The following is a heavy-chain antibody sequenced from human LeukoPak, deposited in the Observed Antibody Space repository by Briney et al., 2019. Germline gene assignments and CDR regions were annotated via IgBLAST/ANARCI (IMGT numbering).Heavy chain of an antibody. CDR1: GYTFTSYG. Sequence: ASVKVSCKASGYTFTSYGISWVRQAPGQGLEWMGWISAYNGNTNYAQKLQGRVTMTTDTSTSTAYMELRSLRSDDTAVYYCASASGYCSGGSCVNDAFDIWGQGTMVTVSS. J-gene: IGHJ3*02. CDR2: ISAYNGNT. D-gene: IGHD2-15*01. V-gene: IGHV1-18*01. CDR3: ASASGYCSGGSCVNDAFDI.